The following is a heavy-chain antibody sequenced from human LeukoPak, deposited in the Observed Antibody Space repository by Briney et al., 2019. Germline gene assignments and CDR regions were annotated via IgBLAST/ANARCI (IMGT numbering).Heavy chain of an antibody. J-gene: IGHJ4*02. Sequence: GGSLRLSCAASGFTFDDYAMHWVRQAPGKGLEWVSLIRGDGTTTYYADSVKGRFTISRDNSKNSLYLQMNSLRTGDTALYYCAKDIGSGWSFDYWGRGTLVTVSS. V-gene: IGHV3-43*02. CDR2: IRGDGTTT. D-gene: IGHD6-19*01. CDR3: AKDIGSGWSFDY. CDR1: GFTFDDYA.